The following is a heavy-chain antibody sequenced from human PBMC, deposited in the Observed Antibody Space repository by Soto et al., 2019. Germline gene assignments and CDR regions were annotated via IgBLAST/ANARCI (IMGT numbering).Heavy chain of an antibody. J-gene: IGHJ4*02. CDR1: GGSISSGGYY. CDR3: ASSRGGRSYFDY. CDR2: IYYSGST. D-gene: IGHD3-3*01. V-gene: IGHV4-31*03. Sequence: SETLSLTCTVSGGSISSGGYYWSWIRQHPGKGLEWIGYIYYSGSTYYNPSLKSRVTISVDTSKNQFSLKLSSVTAADTAVYSCASSRGGRSYFDYRGQGTLVTVSS.